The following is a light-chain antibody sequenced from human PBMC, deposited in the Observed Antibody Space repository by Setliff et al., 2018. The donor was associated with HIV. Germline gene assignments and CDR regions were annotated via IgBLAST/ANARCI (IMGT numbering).Light chain of an antibody. Sequence: QSVLTQPASVSGSPGQSITISCTGTSSDIGANNYVSWYQQHPDTAPKLILYDVIKRPSGISNRFSGSKSGNTASLTVSGLQAEDEADYYCSSYAGSNNLVFGGGTKGTVL. CDR3: SSYAGSNNLV. V-gene: IGLV2-14*03. CDR1: SSDIGANNY. CDR2: DVI. J-gene: IGLJ2*01.